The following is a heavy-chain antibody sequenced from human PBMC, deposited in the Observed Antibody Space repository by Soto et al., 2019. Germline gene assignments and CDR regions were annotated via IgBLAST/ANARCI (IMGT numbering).Heavy chain of an antibody. CDR1: GDXVSSNSGA. CDR3: ARHMDTAMVTSGIAQVTTYYYGMDV. Sequence: QXLSLTFAISGDXVSSNSGAWNWIRQSPSRGLEWLGSTYYRSKWYNDYSVSVKSRITIKPDTSKNQFSLHLNSVTHEDTAVYYCARHMDTAMVTSGIAQVTTYYYGMDVWGQGTTGTVS. CDR2: TYYRSKWYN. V-gene: IGHV6-1*01. J-gene: IGHJ6*02. D-gene: IGHD5-18*01.